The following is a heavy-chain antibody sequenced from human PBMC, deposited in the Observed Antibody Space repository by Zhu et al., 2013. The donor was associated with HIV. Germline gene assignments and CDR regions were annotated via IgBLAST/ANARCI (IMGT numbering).Heavy chain of an antibody. CDR3: ARDRPENQLLADYYYYGLDV. J-gene: IGHJ6*02. D-gene: IGHD1-1*01. Sequence: QVQLMQSGGEVKRPGSSVQVSCKASGYTFNMYAINWVRQAPGRGLEWMGVIIPMFGIPIYAPKFRGRVTMTTDTFTRTAYMELRGLRSDDTAVYYCARDRPENQLLADYYYYGLDVWGQGTTVTVSS. CDR1: GYTFNMYA. V-gene: IGHV1-69*17. CDR2: IIPMFGIP.